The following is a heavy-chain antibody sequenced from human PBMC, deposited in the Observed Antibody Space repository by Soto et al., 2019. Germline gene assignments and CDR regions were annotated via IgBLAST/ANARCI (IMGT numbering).Heavy chain of an antibody. CDR3: ARHRGGDGFNYEYYFDY. D-gene: IGHD5-12*01. Sequence: SETLSLTCTVSGGSISSSSYYWGWIHQPPGKGLEWIGSIYYSGSTYYNPSLKSRFTISVDTSKNQFSLKLSSVTAADTAVYYCARHRGGDGFNYEYYFDYWGQGTLGTVSS. V-gene: IGHV4-39*01. CDR1: GGSISSSSYY. J-gene: IGHJ4*02. CDR2: IYYSGST.